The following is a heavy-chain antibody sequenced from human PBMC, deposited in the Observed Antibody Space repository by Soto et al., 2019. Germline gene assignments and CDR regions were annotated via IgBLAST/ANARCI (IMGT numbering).Heavy chain of an antibody. D-gene: IGHD2-8*02. CDR2: IAAYKGNT. J-gene: IGHJ1*01. Sequence: QVQLVQSGAEVKKPGASVKVSCKASGYTFSSYGISWVRQAPGQGLEWVGWIAAYKGNTKYAQKFQGRVTMTTNTSTSTAYLDLRSLSSDVTAVYYCARDTRGYNILYQHWGQGTLVTVSS. CDR3: ARDTRGYNILYQH. V-gene: IGHV1-18*04. CDR1: GYTFSSYG.